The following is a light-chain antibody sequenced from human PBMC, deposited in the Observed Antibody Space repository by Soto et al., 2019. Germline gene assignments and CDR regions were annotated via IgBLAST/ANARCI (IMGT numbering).Light chain of an antibody. CDR2: EVS. V-gene: IGLV2-14*01. J-gene: IGLJ1*01. CDR3: NSYTGSSTRFV. CDR1: GGDVGAYNY. Sequence: QSVLTQPASVSGSPGQSVPISCPGTGGDVGAYNYVSWYQQHPGKAPKLMIYEVSNRPSGVSNRFSGSKSGNTASLTISGLQAEDEADYYCNSYTGSSTRFVFGTGTKLTVL.